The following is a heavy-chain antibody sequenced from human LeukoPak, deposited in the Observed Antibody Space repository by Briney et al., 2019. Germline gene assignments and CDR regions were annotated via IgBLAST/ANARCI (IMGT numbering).Heavy chain of an antibody. J-gene: IGHJ4*02. CDR2: ISGNGYNT. V-gene: IGHV3-23*01. D-gene: IGHD4-23*01. CDR3: AKDRNDYGGNSPYFDY. CDR1: GFTLGNYA. Sequence: GGSLRLSCAASGFTLGNYAMSWVRQAPGKGLEWVSAISGNGYNTYYADSVKGRFTISSETSGNTLYLQMNSLRAEDTAVYYCAKDRNDYGGNSPYFDYWGQGTLVTVSS.